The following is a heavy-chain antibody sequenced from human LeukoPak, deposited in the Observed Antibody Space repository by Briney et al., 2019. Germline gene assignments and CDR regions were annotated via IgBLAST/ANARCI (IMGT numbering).Heavy chain of an antibody. D-gene: IGHD1-26*01. CDR3: ARDRGGSYSAIDY. CDR1: GFTFDDYA. CDR2: ISWNSGSI. V-gene: IGHV3-9*01. J-gene: IGHJ4*02. Sequence: GGSLRLSCAASGFTFDDYAMHWVRQAPGKGLEWVSGISWNSGSIGYADSVKGRFTISRDNAKNSLYLQMNSLRAEDTAVYYCARDRGGSYSAIDYWGQGTLVTVSS.